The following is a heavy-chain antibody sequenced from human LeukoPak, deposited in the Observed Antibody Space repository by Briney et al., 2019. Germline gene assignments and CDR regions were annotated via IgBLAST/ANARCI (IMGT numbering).Heavy chain of an antibody. D-gene: IGHD2-2*01. CDR2: MYNSGST. Sequence: PSETLSLTCTVSGVSISSYYWSWIRQPAGKGLEWIGRMYNSGSTNYNPSLKSRVTISVDTSKNQFSLKLSSVTAADTAVYYCARLEARDCSSTSCYPHLDYWGQGTLVTVSS. J-gene: IGHJ4*02. CDR1: GVSISSYY. CDR3: ARLEARDCSSTSCYPHLDY. V-gene: IGHV4-4*07.